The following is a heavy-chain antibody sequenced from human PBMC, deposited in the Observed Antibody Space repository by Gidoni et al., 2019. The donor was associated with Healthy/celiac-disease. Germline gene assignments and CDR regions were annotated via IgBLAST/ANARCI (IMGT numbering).Heavy chain of an antibody. Sequence: EVQLVEQGGGLVQPGGSLRLTGSAAGFTFSSYAMHWVRQAPGKGLEYVSAISSNVCSTYYADSVKGRFTISRDNSKNTLYLQMSSLRAEDTAVYYCVKGNFAGDYWGQGTLVTVSS. CDR3: VKGNFAGDY. CDR1: GFTFSSYA. CDR2: ISSNVCST. D-gene: IGHD1-1*01. J-gene: IGHJ4*02. V-gene: IGHV3-64D*08.